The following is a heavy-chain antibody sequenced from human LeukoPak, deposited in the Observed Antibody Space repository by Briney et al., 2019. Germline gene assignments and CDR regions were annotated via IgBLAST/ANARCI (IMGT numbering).Heavy chain of an antibody. CDR1: RYTFTRYY. CDR2: INPNSGGT. V-gene: IGHV1-2*04. CDR3: ARGDYFDY. J-gene: IGHJ4*02. Sequence: ASVKVSCKASRYTFTRYYVHWVRQAPGKGLEWMGWINPNSGGTNYAQKFQGWVTMSRDTSISTAYMELSRLRSDDTAVYYCARGDYFDYWGQGTLVTVSS.